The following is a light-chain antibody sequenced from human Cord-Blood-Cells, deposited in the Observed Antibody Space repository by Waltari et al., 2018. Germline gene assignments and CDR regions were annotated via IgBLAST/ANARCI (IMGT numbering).Light chain of an antibody. V-gene: IGLV3-21*04. CDR3: QVWDSSSDLHVV. CDR2: YDS. CDR1: NIGSKS. Sequence: SYVLTQPPSVSVAPGKTARITCGGNNIGSKSVHWYQQKPGQAPVLVIYYDSDRPSGIPERFSGSNSGNTATLTISRVEAGDEADYYWQVWDSSSDLHVVFGGGTKLTVL. J-gene: IGLJ2*01.